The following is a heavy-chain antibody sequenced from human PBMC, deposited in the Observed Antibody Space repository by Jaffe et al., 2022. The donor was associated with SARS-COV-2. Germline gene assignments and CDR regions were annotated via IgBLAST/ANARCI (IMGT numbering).Heavy chain of an antibody. CDR1: GFTFSRYW. Sequence: EVQLVESGGGLVQPGGSLRLSCEVSGFTFSRYWMSWVRQAPGKGLEWVASIKEDGSEKYCVDSLKGRFTISRDNAKNSLYLQMNSLRAEDTAVYYCARAGTTVTTSLLYWGQGTLVTVSS. CDR2: IKEDGSEK. D-gene: IGHD4-17*01. J-gene: IGHJ4*02. V-gene: IGHV3-7*01. CDR3: ARAGTTVTTSLLY.